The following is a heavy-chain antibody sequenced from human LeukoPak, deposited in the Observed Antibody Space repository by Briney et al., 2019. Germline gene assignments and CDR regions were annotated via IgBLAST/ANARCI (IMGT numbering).Heavy chain of an antibody. V-gene: IGHV3-23*01. CDR2: ITGRGEST. D-gene: IGHD6-25*01. J-gene: IGHJ4*02. CDR3: AKDRRLASFDY. CDR1: GFTFSSYG. Sequence: GGTLRLSCAASGFTFSSYGMNWVRQAPGKGLEWVSGITGRGESTYYADSVKGRFTISRDNSKNTLYLQMNSLRAGDTAIYYCAKDRRLASFDYGGQGTLVTVSS.